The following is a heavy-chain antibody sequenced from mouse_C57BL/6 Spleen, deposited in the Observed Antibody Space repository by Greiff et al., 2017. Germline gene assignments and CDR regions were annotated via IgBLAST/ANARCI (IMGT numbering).Heavy chain of an antibody. CDR2: ISSGGDYI. D-gene: IGHD3-2*02. CDR1: GFTFSSYA. V-gene: IGHV5-9-1*02. Sequence: EVKLMEPGEGLVKPGGSLKLSCAASGFTFSSYAMPWVRQTPEKRLEWVAYISSGGDYIYYADTVKGRYTLSRDNAWNTLYLQMSSLKSEDTAMYYCTRADGSAYGFAFWGKGTMVTVSA. J-gene: IGHJ3*01. CDR3: TRADGSAYGFAF.